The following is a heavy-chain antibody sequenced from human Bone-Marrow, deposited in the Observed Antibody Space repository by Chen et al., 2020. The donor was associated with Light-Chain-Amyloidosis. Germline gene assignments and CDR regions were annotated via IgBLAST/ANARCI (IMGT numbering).Heavy chain of an antibody. CDR3: ARDRGIVVVPAAIRYYYYGMDV. V-gene: IGHV1-69*01. J-gene: IGHJ6*02. CDR1: GGTFSSYA. CDR2: SIPIFGTA. D-gene: IGHD2-2*02. Sequence: QVQLVQSGAEVMKPGSSVKVSCKASGGTFSSYAISWVRQAPGQGLEWMGGSIPIFGTANYAQKFQGRVTITADESTSTAYMELSSLRSEDTAVYYCARDRGIVVVPAAIRYYYYGMDVWGQGTTVTVSS.